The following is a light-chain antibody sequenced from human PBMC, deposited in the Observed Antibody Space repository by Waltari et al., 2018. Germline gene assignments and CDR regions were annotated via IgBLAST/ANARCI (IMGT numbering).Light chain of an antibody. Sequence: EIVMTPSPATLSVSPGDGATLPCMASQSISRNLAWYQQRPGQTPRLLIYAASTRATCVPGRFSGSGSGTEFTLSISTLQSEDFGVYYCQQYDDWPPLTFGGGTKVEIK. J-gene: IGKJ4*01. CDR3: QQYDDWPPLT. V-gene: IGKV3-15*01. CDR2: AAS. CDR1: QSISRN.